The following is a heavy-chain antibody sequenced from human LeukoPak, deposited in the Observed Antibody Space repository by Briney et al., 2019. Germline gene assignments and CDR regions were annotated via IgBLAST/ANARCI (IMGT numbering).Heavy chain of an antibody. J-gene: IGHJ4*02. D-gene: IGHD6-13*01. V-gene: IGHV1-2*02. CDR1: GYTFTGYC. CDR2: INPNSGGT. Sequence: ASVKVSCKASGYTFTGYCMHWVRQAPGQGLEWMGWINPNSGGTNYAQKFQGRVTVTRDTSISTAYMELSRLRSDDTAVYYCARRTEELVNDYWGQGTLVTVSS. CDR3: ARRTEELVNDY.